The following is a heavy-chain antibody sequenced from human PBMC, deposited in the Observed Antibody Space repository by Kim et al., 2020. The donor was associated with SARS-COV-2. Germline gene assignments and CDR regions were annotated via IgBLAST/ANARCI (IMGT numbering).Heavy chain of an antibody. CDR1: GYTFTSYA. Sequence: ASVKVSCKASGYTFTSYAMNWVRQAPGQGLEWMGWINTNTGNPTYAQGFTGRFVFSLDTSVSTAYLQISSLKAEDTAVYYCATEHTNNSNYANWDYWGQGTLVTVSS. CDR3: ATEHTNNSNYANWDY. V-gene: IGHV7-4-1*02. J-gene: IGHJ4*02. D-gene: IGHD4-4*01. CDR2: INTNTGNP.